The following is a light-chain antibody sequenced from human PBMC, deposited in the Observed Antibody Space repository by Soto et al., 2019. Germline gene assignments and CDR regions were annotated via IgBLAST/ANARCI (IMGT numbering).Light chain of an antibody. CDR2: AAS. J-gene: IGKJ2*01. CDR1: QGISSC. CDR3: QHLNDYRYT. V-gene: IGKV1-9*01. Sequence: DIQLTQSPSFLSASVGDRVTITCRASQGISSCLAWYQQNPGKAPTLLIYAASTLQNGVPSSFSGSGSGTEFTLTTSSRQPEDFATYYCQHLNDYRYTFGQGTKVEIK.